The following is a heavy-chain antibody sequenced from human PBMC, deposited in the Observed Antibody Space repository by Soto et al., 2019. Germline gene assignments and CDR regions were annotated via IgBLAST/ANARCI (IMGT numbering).Heavy chain of an antibody. V-gene: IGHV4-34*01. CDR3: AREGYCSGGSCYSRTLDY. J-gene: IGHJ4*02. Sequence: SETLSLTGAVYVGSFSGYYWSWIRQPPGKGLEWIGEINHSGSTNYNPSLKSRVTISVDTSKNQFSLKLSSVTAADTAVYYCAREGYCSGGSCYSRTLDYWGQGTLVTVPS. CDR2: INHSGST. D-gene: IGHD2-15*01. CDR1: VGSFSGYY.